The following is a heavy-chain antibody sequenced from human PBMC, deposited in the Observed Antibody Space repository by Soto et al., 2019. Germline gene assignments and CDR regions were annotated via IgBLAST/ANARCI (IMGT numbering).Heavy chain of an antibody. J-gene: IGHJ3*02. Sequence: ASVKVSFKASGYTFTSYDINWVRQATGQGLEWMGWMNPNSGNTGYAQKFQGRVTMTRNTSISTAYMELSSLRSEDTAVYYCARAIAAAGTDAFDIWGQGTMVTVSS. D-gene: IGHD6-13*01. CDR1: GYTFTSYD. CDR2: MNPNSGNT. V-gene: IGHV1-8*01. CDR3: ARAIAAAGTDAFDI.